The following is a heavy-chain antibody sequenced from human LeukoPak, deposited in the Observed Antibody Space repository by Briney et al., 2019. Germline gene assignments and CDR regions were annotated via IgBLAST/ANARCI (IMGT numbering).Heavy chain of an antibody. J-gene: IGHJ4*02. CDR2: ISGSNDNYA. CDR1: GFTFPTYS. V-gene: IGHV3-21*06. CDR3: AKTFVGYSGSYYFDY. Sequence: GGSLRLSCAASGFTFPTYSMNWVRQAPGGGLQWVSCISGSNDNYAYYAESVKGRFTISRDNAKNVLYLQMNSLRAEDTAVYYCAKTFVGYSGSYYFDYWGQGTLVAVSS. D-gene: IGHD1-26*01.